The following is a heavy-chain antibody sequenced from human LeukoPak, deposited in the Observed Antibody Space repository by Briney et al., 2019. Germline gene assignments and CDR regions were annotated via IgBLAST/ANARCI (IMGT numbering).Heavy chain of an antibody. J-gene: IGHJ4*02. CDR3: ARRNSGSLRYFDY. D-gene: IGHD1-26*01. V-gene: IGHV3-11*06. Sequence: SVKGRFTISRDNAKNSLYLQMRSLRDEDTAVYYCARRNSGSLRYFDYWGQGTLVAVSS.